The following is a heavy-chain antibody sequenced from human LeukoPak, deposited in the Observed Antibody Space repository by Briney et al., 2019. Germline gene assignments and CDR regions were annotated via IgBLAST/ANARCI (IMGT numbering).Heavy chain of an antibody. Sequence: GGSLRLSCAASGFTFSSYSMNWVRQAPGKGLEWVSSISSSDSYIYYADSVKGRFTISRDNAKNSLYLQMNSLRAEDTAVYYCARDSGVWFGELYGPDAFDIWGQGTMVTVSS. CDR1: GFTFSSYS. CDR2: ISSSDSYI. V-gene: IGHV3-21*01. CDR3: ARDSGVWFGELYGPDAFDI. D-gene: IGHD3-10*01. J-gene: IGHJ3*02.